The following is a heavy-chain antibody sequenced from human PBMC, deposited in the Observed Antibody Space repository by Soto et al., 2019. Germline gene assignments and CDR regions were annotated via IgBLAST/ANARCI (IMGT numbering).Heavy chain of an antibody. Sequence: ASVKVSCKASGYTFTSYAMHWVRQAPGQRLEWMGWINAGNGNTKYSQKFQGRVTITRDTSASTAYMELSSLRSEDTAVYYCARDGRTNYDILTGYYNYWGQGTLVTVSS. CDR3: ARDGRTNYDILTGYYNY. D-gene: IGHD3-9*01. J-gene: IGHJ4*02. CDR2: INAGNGNT. V-gene: IGHV1-3*01. CDR1: GYTFTSYA.